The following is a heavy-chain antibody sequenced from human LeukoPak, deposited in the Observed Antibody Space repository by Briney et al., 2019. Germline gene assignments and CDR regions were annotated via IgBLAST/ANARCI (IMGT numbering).Heavy chain of an antibody. Sequence: SSETLSLTCAVYGGSFSGYYWSWIRQPPGKGLEWIGEITHRGSTNYNPSLKSRVTISVDTSKNQFSLKLSSVTAADTAVYYCARKMGSSGYYFDYWGQGTLVTVSS. V-gene: IGHV4-34*01. J-gene: IGHJ4*02. CDR3: ARKMGSSGYYFDY. CDR2: ITHRGST. D-gene: IGHD6-6*01. CDR1: GGSFSGYY.